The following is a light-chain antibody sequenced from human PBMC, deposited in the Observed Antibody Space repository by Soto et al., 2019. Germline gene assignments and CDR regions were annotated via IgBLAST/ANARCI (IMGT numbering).Light chain of an antibody. Sequence: HSLAGSVGERATLNCKASQRVLYSSNNKNYLAWYQQKPGQPPKLLIYWASTRESGVPDRFSGSGSGTDFTLPISSLQAEDVAVYYCQQYYSPPITFGQGTRLEIK. J-gene: IGKJ5*01. CDR2: WAS. CDR3: QQYYSPPIT. V-gene: IGKV4-1*01. CDR1: QRVLYSSNNKNY.